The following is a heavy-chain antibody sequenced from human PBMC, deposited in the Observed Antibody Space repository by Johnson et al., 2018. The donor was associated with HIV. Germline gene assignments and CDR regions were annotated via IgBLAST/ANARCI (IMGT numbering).Heavy chain of an antibody. CDR3: AKDGPPFDI. J-gene: IGHJ3*02. Sequence: EVQLVESGGGLVQPGGSLRLSCAASGFTVSSNYMSWVRQAPGKGLEWVSVINSGGSTNYVDSVRGRFTISRDNSKNRLYLQINSLRADDTAGYFCAKDGPPFDIWGQGTMVTVSS. V-gene: IGHV3-66*01. CDR2: INSGGST. CDR1: GFTVSSNY.